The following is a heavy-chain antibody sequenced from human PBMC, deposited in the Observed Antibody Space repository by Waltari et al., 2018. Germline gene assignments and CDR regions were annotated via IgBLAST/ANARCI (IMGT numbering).Heavy chain of an antibody. CDR3: ARDVGLGKPDY. D-gene: IGHD7-27*01. V-gene: IGHV3-21*06. CDR2: ISRSGSNI. CDR1: GLVVSDLN. Sequence: EVQLVESGGGPVKPGGSLRRSCAASGLVVSDLNMIWGRQAPGKGLEWVSFISRSGSNIYYADSVKGRFTISRDNDKNTLFLQMDSLTAEDTAVYYCARDVGLGKPDYWGQGTLVTVSS. J-gene: IGHJ4*02.